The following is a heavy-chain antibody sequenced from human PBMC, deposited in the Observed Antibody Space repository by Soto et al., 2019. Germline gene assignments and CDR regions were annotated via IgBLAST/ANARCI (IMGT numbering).Heavy chain of an antibody. D-gene: IGHD7-27*01. CDR2: IYYSGST. J-gene: IGHJ3*02. CDR1: GGSISSYY. V-gene: IGHV4-59*08. CDR3: ARHGHTGDDAFDI. Sequence: SETLSLTCTVSGGSISSYYWSWIRQPPGKGLEWIGYIYYSGSTNYNPSLKSRVTISVDTSKNQFSLKLSSVTAADTVVYYCARHGHTGDDAFDIWGQGTMVTVSS.